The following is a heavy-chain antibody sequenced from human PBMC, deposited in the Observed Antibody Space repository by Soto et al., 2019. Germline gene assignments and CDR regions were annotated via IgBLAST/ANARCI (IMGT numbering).Heavy chain of an antibody. J-gene: IGHJ3*02. Sequence: EVQLLESGGGLVQPGGSLRLSCEASGFTFSSYAMSWVRQAPGKGLEWVSAISGSGGSTYYADSVKGRFTISRDNSKNTLYMQMNSLRAEDTAVYYCAKVRGWSSGSYDAFDIWGQGTMVTVSS. D-gene: IGHD3-22*01. V-gene: IGHV3-23*01. CDR3: AKVRGWSSGSYDAFDI. CDR1: GFTFSSYA. CDR2: ISGSGGST.